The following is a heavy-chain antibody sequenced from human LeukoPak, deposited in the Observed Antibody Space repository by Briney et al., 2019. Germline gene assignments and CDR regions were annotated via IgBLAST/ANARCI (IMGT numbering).Heavy chain of an antibody. D-gene: IGHD3-10*01. J-gene: IGHJ5*02. CDR1: GGTFSSYA. Sequence: SVKVSCKASGGTFSSYAISWVRQAPGQGLEWMGRIIPIFGTANYAQKFQGRVTITTDESTSTAYMELSSLRSEDTAVYYCAREGGYYGSGSYNWFDPWGQETLVTVSS. V-gene: IGHV1-69*05. CDR2: IIPIFGTA. CDR3: AREGGYYGSGSYNWFDP.